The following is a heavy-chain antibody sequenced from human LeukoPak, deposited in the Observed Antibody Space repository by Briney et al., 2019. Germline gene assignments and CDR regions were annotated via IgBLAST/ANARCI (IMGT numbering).Heavy chain of an antibody. V-gene: IGHV4-39*01. CDR1: GGSISSTDYY. D-gene: IGHD6-13*01. CDR2: IYYSGTAY. Sequence: SETLSLTCTVSGGSISSTDYYWGWIRQPPGKGLQWIGSIYYSGTAYYYTPSLKSRVTISVDTSKNQFSLKLSSVTAADTAVYFCARVAAAGLSRSNPWGQGTLVTVSS. CDR3: ARVAAAGLSRSNP. J-gene: IGHJ5*02.